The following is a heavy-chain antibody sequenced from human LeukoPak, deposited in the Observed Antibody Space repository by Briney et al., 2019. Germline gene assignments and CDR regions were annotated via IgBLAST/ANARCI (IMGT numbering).Heavy chain of an antibody. Sequence: SETLSLTCTVSGGSISSYYWPWIRQPPGKGLEWIGYIYYSGSTNYNPSLKSRVTLSVDTTKNQFSMKLTSVTAADTAVYYCARVPRLNPTPWLRKDFAFDIWGQGIMVTVSS. V-gene: IGHV4-59*01. CDR1: GGSISSYY. CDR3: ARVPRLNPTPWLRKDFAFDI. J-gene: IGHJ3*02. CDR2: IYYSGST. D-gene: IGHD5-12*01.